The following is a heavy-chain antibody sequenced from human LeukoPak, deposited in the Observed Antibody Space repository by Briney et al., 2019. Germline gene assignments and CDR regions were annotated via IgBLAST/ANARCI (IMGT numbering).Heavy chain of an antibody. Sequence: ASVKVSCKASGGTFSSYAISWVRQAPGQGLEWMGIINPSGGSTSYAQKFQGRVTMTRDTSTSTVYMELSSLRSEDTAVYYCARDRQYQLLSSRFDPWGQGTLVTVSS. J-gene: IGHJ5*02. CDR3: ARDRQYQLLSSRFDP. CDR2: INPSGGST. V-gene: IGHV1-46*01. D-gene: IGHD2-2*01. CDR1: GGTFSSYA.